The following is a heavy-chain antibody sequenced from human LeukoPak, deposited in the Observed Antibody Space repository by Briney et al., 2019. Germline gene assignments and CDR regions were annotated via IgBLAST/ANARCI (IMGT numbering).Heavy chain of an antibody. J-gene: IGHJ4*02. Sequence: GGSLRLSCTASGFPFSSYAIYWVRQAPGKGLVWVARVHGDGYSISYADSVRGRFTISRDNAKDTLYLHMNSLRPEHTAVYYCATAQVGAPTDFWGEGTRVTVPS. CDR3: ATAQVGAPTDF. V-gene: IGHV3-74*01. D-gene: IGHD1-26*01. CDR2: VHGDGYSI. CDR1: GFPFSSYA.